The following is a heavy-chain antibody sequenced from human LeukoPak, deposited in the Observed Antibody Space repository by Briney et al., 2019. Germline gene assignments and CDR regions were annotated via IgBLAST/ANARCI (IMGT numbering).Heavy chain of an antibody. CDR3: AKDRGYASPSGFDY. V-gene: IGHV3-43*02. CDR2: ISGDGGST. CDR1: GFTFDDYA. J-gene: IGHJ4*02. D-gene: IGHD5-12*01. Sequence: GGSLGLSCAASGFTFDDYAMHWVRQAPGKGLEWVSLISGDGGSTYYADSVKGRFTISRDNSKNSLYLQMNSLRTEDTALYYCAKDRGYASPSGFDYWGQGTLVTVSS.